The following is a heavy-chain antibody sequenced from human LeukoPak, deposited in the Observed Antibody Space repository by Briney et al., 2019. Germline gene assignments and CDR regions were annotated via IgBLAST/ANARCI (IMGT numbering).Heavy chain of an antibody. CDR1: GGSISSYY. D-gene: IGHD3-3*01. J-gene: IGHJ5*02. Sequence: SETLSLTCTVSGGSISSYYWSWIRQPPGKGLEWIGYIYYSGSTNYNPSLKSRVTISVDTSKDQFSLKLSSVTAADTAVYYCARHNFGEFDPWGQGTLVTVSS. V-gene: IGHV4-59*08. CDR2: IYYSGST. CDR3: ARHNFGEFDP.